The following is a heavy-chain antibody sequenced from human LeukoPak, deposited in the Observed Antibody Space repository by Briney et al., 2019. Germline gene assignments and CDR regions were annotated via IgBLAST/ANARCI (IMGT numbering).Heavy chain of an antibody. J-gene: IGHJ4*02. CDR1: GVSINSSSYY. D-gene: IGHD3-22*01. CDR3: ARRNYFDSSGYTY. CDR2: IYYSGST. V-gene: IGHV4-39*01. Sequence: SETLSLTCTVSGVSINSSSYYWGWIRQPPGKGLEWIVSIYYSGSTYYNPSPKSRVTISVDTSKNQFSLKLTSVTAADTAVYYCARRNYFDSSGYTYWGQGTLVTVSS.